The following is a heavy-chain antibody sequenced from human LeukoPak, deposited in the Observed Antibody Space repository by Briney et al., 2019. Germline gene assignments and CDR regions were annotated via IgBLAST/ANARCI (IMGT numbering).Heavy chain of an antibody. V-gene: IGHV3-7*01. CDR2: IKQDGSEI. CDR3: AREPLDY. CDR1: GFTLSSYW. Sequence: PGGSLRLSCAASGFTLSSYWMSWVRQAPGKGLEWVANIKQDGSEINYEDSVKGRFTISRDNAKNSLFLQMNSLRDEDTAVYYCAREPLDYWGQGTLVTVSS. J-gene: IGHJ4*02.